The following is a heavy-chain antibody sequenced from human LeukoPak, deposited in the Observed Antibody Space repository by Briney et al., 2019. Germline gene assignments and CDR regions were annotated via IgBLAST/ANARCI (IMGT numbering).Heavy chain of an antibody. J-gene: IGHJ3*01. CDR3: ARGPRGFDAFDF. CDR1: GFTVSSSY. Sequence: GGSLRLSCAASGFTVSSSYMSWVRQAPGKGLEWVSVIYSGGTTYYADSVEGRFTISRDNSKNTLYLQMSSLRAEDTAMYFCARGPRGFDAFDFWGQGTMVTVS. CDR2: IYSGGTT. D-gene: IGHD3-10*01. V-gene: IGHV3-66*01.